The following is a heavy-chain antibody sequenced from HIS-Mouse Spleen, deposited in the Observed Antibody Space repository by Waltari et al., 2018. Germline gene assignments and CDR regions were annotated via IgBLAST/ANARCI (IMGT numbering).Heavy chain of an antibody. J-gene: IGHJ2*01. CDR1: GGSISSSRYY. D-gene: IGHD6-13*01. V-gene: IGHV4-39*07. Sequence: QLQLQESGPGLVKPSETLSLPCPVSGGSISSSRYYWGWTRQPPGKGLEWIGSIYYSGSTYYNPSLKSRVTISVDTSKNQFSLKLSSVTAADTAVYYCAREGSSRYWYFDLWGRGTLVTVSS. CDR2: IYYSGST. CDR3: AREGSSRYWYFDL.